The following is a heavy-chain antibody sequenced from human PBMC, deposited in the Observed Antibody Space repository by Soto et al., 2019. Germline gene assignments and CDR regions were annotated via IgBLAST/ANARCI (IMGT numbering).Heavy chain of an antibody. V-gene: IGHV1-46*01. D-gene: IGHD3-16*01. CDR3: ARGGPPIDY. J-gene: IGHJ4*02. CDR1: GYIFTSYY. Sequence: ASVKVSCKASGYIFTSYYLHWVRQAPGQGLEWMGWINPFDGSRMYAQSFQGRVTITTDTSTSTAYMELSGLRSDDTALHYCARGGPPIDYWGQGTLVTVSS. CDR2: INPFDGSR.